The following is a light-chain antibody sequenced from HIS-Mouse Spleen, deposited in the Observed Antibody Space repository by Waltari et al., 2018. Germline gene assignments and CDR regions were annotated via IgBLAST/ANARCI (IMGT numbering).Light chain of an antibody. CDR2: EVS. J-gene: IGLJ1*01. V-gene: IGLV2-8*01. CDR3: SSYAGSNNYV. CDR1: SSAVGGYNY. Sequence: QSALTQPPSASGSPGQSAPISCTGTSSAVGGYNYVTWYQQHPGKAPKPMVYEVSKRPSGVPDRFSGSKSGNTASLTVSGLQAEDEADYYCSSYAGSNNYVFGTGTKVTVL.